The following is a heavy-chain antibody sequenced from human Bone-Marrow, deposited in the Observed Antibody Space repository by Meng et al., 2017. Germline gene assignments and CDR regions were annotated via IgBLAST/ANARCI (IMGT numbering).Heavy chain of an antibody. V-gene: IGHV4-34*01. D-gene: IGHD3-10*01. J-gene: IGHJ4*02. CDR2: INDSGST. CDR3: ARPETGDYFDY. Sequence: QVQLQQWGAGLLKPSETLSLTCAVFGGSYSGNYWSWIRRPPGKGLEWIGEINDSGSTYYNPSLKSRITISIDTSKNQFSLKLSSVTAADTAVYYCARPETGDYFDYWGPGTLVTVSS. CDR1: GGSYSGNY.